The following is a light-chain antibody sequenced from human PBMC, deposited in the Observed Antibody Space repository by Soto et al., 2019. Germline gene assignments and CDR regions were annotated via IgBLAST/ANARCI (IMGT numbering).Light chain of an antibody. CDR1: SSDIGRYDH. Sequence: QSALTQPASVSGSPGQSITISCTGSSSDIGRYDHVSWYQHHPGKAPKLLISEVSSRPSGVSTRFSGSKSGYTASLTISGLPAEDEADYSCNSHASGDGRVFGNGKKLTV. CDR3: NSHASGDGRV. CDR2: EVS. V-gene: IGLV2-14*01. J-gene: IGLJ1*01.